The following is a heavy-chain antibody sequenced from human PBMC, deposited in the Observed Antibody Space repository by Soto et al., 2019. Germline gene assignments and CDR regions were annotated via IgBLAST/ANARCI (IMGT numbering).Heavy chain of an antibody. V-gene: IGHV1-2*04. J-gene: IGHJ4*02. D-gene: IGHD3-9*01. CDR3: ARFLCSVILTGYPLYYFDY. Sequence: ASVKVSCKASGYTFTGYYMHWVRQAPGQGLEWMGWINPNSGGTNYAQKFQGWVTMTRDTSISTAYMELSRLRSDDTAVYYCARFLCSVILTGYPLYYFDYWGQGTLVTVSS. CDR2: INPNSGGT. CDR1: GYTFTGYY.